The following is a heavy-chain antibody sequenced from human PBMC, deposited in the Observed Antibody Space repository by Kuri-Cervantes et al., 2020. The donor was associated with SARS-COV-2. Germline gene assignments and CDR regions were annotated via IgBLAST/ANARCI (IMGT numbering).Heavy chain of an antibody. J-gene: IGHJ4*02. D-gene: IGHD6-13*01. CDR2: ISSSGSTI. CDR1: GSTFSSYE. V-gene: IGHV3-48*03. CDR3: AGLYSSSWSYDY. Sequence: LSLTCAASGSTFSSYEMNWVRQAPGKGLEWVPYISSSGSTIYYADSVKGRFTISRDNSKNTLYLQMNSLRAEDTAVYYCAGLYSSSWSYDYWGQGTLVTVSS.